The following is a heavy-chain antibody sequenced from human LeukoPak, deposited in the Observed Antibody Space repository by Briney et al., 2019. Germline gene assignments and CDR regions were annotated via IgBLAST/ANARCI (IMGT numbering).Heavy chain of an antibody. Sequence: ETLSLTCVVSGGSISSSNWWSWVRQPPGKGLEWVSYISSSSSTIYYADSVKGRFTISRDNAKNSLYLQMNSLRAEDTAVYYCARDHSYGVIDYWGQGTLVTVSS. CDR1: GGSISSSN. CDR2: ISSSSSTI. D-gene: IGHD5-18*01. CDR3: ARDHSYGVIDY. J-gene: IGHJ4*02. V-gene: IGHV3-48*01.